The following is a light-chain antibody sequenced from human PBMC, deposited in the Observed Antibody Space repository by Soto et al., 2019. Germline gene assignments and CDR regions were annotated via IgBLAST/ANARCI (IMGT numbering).Light chain of an antibody. CDR3: QHRRNWPLT. Sequence: EIVLTQSPGTLSLSPGETATLSCRASQSVNNQLAWYQQKPGQAPRLLIYDASTRATGIPARISGSGSGADFTLTISSLEPEDFAVYYCQHRRNWPLTFGGGPKVDIK. CDR2: DAS. CDR1: QSVNNQ. J-gene: IGKJ4*01. V-gene: IGKV3-11*01.